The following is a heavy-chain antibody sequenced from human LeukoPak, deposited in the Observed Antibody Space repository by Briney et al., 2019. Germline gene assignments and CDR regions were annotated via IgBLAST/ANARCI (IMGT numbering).Heavy chain of an antibody. Sequence: SETLSLICAVSGYSISSGYYWGWIRQPPGKGLEWIGSIYHSGSTYYNPSLKSRVTISVDRSKNQFSLKLSSVTAADTAVYYCAREPAYSSGWYGDDAFDIWGQGTMVTVSS. CDR1: GYSISSGYY. CDR2: IYHSGST. CDR3: AREPAYSSGWYGDDAFDI. J-gene: IGHJ3*02. D-gene: IGHD6-19*01. V-gene: IGHV4-38-2*02.